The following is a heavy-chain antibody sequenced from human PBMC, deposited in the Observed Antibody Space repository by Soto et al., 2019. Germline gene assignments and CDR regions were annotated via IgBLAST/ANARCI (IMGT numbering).Heavy chain of an antibody. CDR3: ARQPTYGSGVPYYYGMDV. V-gene: IGHV5-51*01. CDR2: IYPGDSDT. J-gene: IGHJ6*02. D-gene: IGHD3-10*01. CDR1: GYSFTSYW. Sequence: PGESLKISCKGSGYSFTSYWIGWVRQMPGKGLEWMGIIYPGDSDTRYSPSFQGQVTISADKSISTAYLQWSSLKASDTAMYYCARQPTYGSGVPYYYGMDVWGQGTTVTVSS.